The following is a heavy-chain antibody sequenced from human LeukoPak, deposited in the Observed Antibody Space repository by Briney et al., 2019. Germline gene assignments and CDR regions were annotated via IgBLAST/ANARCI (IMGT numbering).Heavy chain of an antibody. CDR1: GYTFTGYY. J-gene: IGHJ4*02. D-gene: IGHD6-19*01. CDR3: ASEIAVAGTSLGY. CDR2: INPNSGGT. Sequence: GASVKVSCKASGYTFTGYYMHWVRQAPGQGLEWMGWINPNSGGTNYAQKFQGRVTMTRDTSISTAYMELSRLRSDDTAVYYCASEIAVAGTSLGYWGQGTLVTVSS. V-gene: IGHV1-2*02.